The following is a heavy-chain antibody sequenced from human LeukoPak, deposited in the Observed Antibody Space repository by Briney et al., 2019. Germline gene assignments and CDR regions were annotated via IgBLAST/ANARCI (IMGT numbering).Heavy chain of an antibody. Sequence: GGSLRLSCADSGFTVSSNYMSRVRQAPGKGLEWVSFIYRGVSTSYADSVKGRFTISRDNSQNTLYLQMSSLRAEDTAVYYCAKKGREGSGPDYGMDVWGQGTTVTVSS. J-gene: IGHJ6*02. CDR3: AKKGREGSGPDYGMDV. V-gene: IGHV3-53*01. CDR2: IYRGVST. CDR1: GFTVSSNY. D-gene: IGHD1-1*01.